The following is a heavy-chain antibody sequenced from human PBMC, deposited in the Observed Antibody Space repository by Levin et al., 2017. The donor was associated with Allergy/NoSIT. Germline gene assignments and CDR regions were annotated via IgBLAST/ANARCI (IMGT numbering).Heavy chain of an antibody. J-gene: IGHJ4*02. CDR2: FYYTGST. Sequence: SETLSLTCTVSGGSISSSSYYWGWIRQPPGKGLEWIGTFYYTGSTYYNPSLESRFTISGDTSKNQFSLKVSFVTAADTAVYYCARQQHDYGDYRVGYWGQGTLVTVSS. CDR1: GGSISSSSYY. V-gene: IGHV4-39*01. CDR3: ARQQHDYGDYRVGY. D-gene: IGHD4-17*01.